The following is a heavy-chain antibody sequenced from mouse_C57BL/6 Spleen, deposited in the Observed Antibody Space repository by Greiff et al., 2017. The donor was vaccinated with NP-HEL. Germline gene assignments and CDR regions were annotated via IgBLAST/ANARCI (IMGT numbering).Heavy chain of an antibody. D-gene: IGHD2-5*01. CDR2: FHPYNDDT. Sequence: VKLVESGAELVKPGASVKMSCKASGYTFTTYPIEWMKQNHGKSLEWIGNFHPYNDDTKYNEKFKGKATLTVEKSSSTVYLELSRLTSDDSAVYYCARRNYYSNYEGVMDYWGQGTSVTVSS. CDR1: GYTFTTYP. CDR3: ARRNYYSNYEGVMDY. J-gene: IGHJ4*01. V-gene: IGHV1-47*01.